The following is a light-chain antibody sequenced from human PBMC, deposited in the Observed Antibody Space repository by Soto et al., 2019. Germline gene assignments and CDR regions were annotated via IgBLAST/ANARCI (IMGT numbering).Light chain of an antibody. CDR3: QQCNNWPRT. Sequence: EIVMTQSPATLSVSPGEGATLSCRASQSVSTNLAWYQQKPGQAPRLLIYNAITRATGIPARFSGSGSGTEFTLTISSLQSEDFAFYYCQQCNNWPRTFGQGTKVDIK. CDR2: NAI. J-gene: IGKJ1*01. V-gene: IGKV3-15*01. CDR1: QSVSTN.